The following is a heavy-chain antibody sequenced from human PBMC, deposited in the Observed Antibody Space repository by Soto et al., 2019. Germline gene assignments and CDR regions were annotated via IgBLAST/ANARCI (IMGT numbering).Heavy chain of an antibody. CDR1: GFTFDDYA. V-gene: IGHV3-9*01. CDR2: ISWNSGSI. Sequence: GGSLRLSCAASGFTFDDYAMHWVRQAPGKGLEWVSGISWNSGSIGYADSVKGRFTISRDNAKNSLYLQMNSLRAEDTALYYCAKDMGGFGESAGRGMDVWGQGTTVTVSS. D-gene: IGHD3-10*01. CDR3: AKDMGGFGESAGRGMDV. J-gene: IGHJ6*02.